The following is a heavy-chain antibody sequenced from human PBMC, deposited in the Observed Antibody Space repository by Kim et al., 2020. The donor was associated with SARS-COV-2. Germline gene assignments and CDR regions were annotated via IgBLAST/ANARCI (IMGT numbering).Heavy chain of an antibody. V-gene: IGHV1-3*01. D-gene: IGHD2-2*01. CDR3: ARGSLLGYCSSTSCPNWFDP. Sequence: ASVKVSCKASGYTFTSYAMHWVRQAPGQRLEWMGWINAGNGNTKYSQKFQGRVTITRDTSASTAYMELSSLRSEDTAVYYCARGSLLGYCSSTSCPNWFDPWGQGTLVTVSS. J-gene: IGHJ5*02. CDR1: GYTFTSYA. CDR2: INAGNGNT.